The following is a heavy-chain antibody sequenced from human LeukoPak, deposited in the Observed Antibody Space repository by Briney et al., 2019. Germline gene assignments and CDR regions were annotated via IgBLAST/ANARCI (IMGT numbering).Heavy chain of an antibody. J-gene: IGHJ4*02. CDR2: IYPGESDT. V-gene: IGHV5-51*01. Sequence: GEALKISCKGSGYSFTSYWIGWVRTMPGKGLEWMGIIYPGESDTRYSPSFQGQVTISAEKSIKTAYLQWSSLKASDTAMYYCARLYLHCSSTSCRSYFDYWGQGTLVTVSS. CDR3: ARLYLHCSSTSCRSYFDY. D-gene: IGHD2-2*01. CDR1: GYSFTSYW.